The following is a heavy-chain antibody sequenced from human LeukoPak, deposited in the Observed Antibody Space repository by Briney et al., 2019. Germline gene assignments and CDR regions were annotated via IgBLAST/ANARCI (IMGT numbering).Heavy chain of an antibody. Sequence: ASVKVSCKASGYTFTSYYMHWVRQAPGQGLEWMGIINPSGGSTSYAQKFQGRVTMTRDMSTSTVYMELSSQRSEDTAVYYCARGVTGRYCSSTSCHWRAWFDPWGQGTLVTVSS. CDR3: ARGVTGRYCSSTSCHWRAWFDP. CDR1: GYTFTSYY. D-gene: IGHD2-2*01. J-gene: IGHJ5*02. CDR2: INPSGGST. V-gene: IGHV1-46*01.